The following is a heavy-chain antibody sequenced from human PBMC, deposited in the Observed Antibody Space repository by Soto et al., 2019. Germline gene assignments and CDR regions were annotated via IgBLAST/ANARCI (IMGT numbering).Heavy chain of an antibody. D-gene: IGHD6-6*01. J-gene: IGHJ2*01. CDR2: VSSGSATI. Sequence: EVQLVESGGGLVQPGGSLRLSCAASGFTFSSYGMDWVRQTPGKGLEWVSYVSSGSATIYYADSVKGRFTISRDNAKNSLYLKMDSLGDEDTAVYYCARDSASYSSSSGSYWYFDLWGRGTLVTVSS. V-gene: IGHV3-48*02. CDR3: ARDSASYSSSSGSYWYFDL. CDR1: GFTFSSYG.